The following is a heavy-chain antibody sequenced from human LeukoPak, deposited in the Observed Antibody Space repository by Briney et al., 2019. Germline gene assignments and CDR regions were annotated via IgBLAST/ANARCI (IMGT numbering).Heavy chain of an antibody. Sequence: GGSLRLSCAASGFTGSSYYMSWVRQAPGQGLEWVSLISSGGSTYYADSVKGRFTLSRDNSNNTLYFQMNSLRADDTAVYYCARGRGTYYFDYWGQGTLVTVSS. CDR1: GFTGSSYY. D-gene: IGHD3-10*01. V-gene: IGHV3-53*01. CDR2: ISSGGST. J-gene: IGHJ4*02. CDR3: ARGRGTYYFDY.